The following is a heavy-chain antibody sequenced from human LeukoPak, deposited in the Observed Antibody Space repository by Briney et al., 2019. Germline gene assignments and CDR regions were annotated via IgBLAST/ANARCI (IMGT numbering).Heavy chain of an antibody. Sequence: LRLSCAASGFTFSSYGMHWIRQPPGKGLEWIGEINDSGSTNYNPSLKSRVTISVDTSKSQFSLKLSSVTAADTAVYYCASRVLASSDFDYWGQGTLVTVSS. V-gene: IGHV4-34*01. J-gene: IGHJ4*02. CDR3: ASRVLASSDFDY. CDR1: GFTFSSYG. CDR2: INDSGST. D-gene: IGHD2-8*02.